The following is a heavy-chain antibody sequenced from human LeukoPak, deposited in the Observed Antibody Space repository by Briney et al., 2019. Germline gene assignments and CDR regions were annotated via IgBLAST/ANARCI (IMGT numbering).Heavy chain of an antibody. J-gene: IGHJ4*02. CDR3: AKVRYDFWSGYYDSGYYFDY. Sequence: GGSLRLSCAASGFTFSSYAMSWVRQAPGKGLEWVSAISGSGGSTYYADSVKGRFTISRDNSKNTLYLQMNSLRAEDTAVYYCAKVRYDFWSGYYDSGYYFDYWGQGTLVTVSS. D-gene: IGHD3-3*01. CDR1: GFTFSSYA. V-gene: IGHV3-23*01. CDR2: ISGSGGST.